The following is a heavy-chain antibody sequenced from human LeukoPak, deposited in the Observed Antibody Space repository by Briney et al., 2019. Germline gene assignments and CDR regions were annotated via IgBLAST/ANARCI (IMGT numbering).Heavy chain of an antibody. CDR1: GYTFTGYY. Sequence: ASVKVSCKASGYTFTGYYMHWARQAPGQGLEWMGWINPNSGGTNYAQKFQGRVTMTRDTSISTAYMELSRLRSDDTAVYYCARGAGVAAAGAYDFDYRGQGTLVTVSS. J-gene: IGHJ4*02. CDR2: INPNSGGT. CDR3: ARGAGVAAAGAYDFDY. D-gene: IGHD6-13*01. V-gene: IGHV1-2*02.